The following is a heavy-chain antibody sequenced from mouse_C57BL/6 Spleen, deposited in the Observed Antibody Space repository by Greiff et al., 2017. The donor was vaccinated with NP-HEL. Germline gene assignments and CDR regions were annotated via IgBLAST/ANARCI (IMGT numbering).Heavy chain of an antibody. J-gene: IGHJ1*03. CDR3: ARRPRDWYFDV. CDR1: GYTFTSYW. D-gene: IGHD3-3*01. V-gene: IGHV1-50*01. CDR2: IDPSDSYT. Sequence: QVQLQQSGAELVKPGASVKLSCKASGYTFTSYWMQWVKQRPGQGLEWIGEIDPSDSYTNYNQKFKGKATLTVDTSSSTAYMQLSSLTSEDSAVYYCARRPRDWYFDVWGTGTTVTVSS.